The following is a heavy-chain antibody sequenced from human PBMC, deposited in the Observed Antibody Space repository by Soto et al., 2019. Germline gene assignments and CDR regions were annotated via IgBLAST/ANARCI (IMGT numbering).Heavy chain of an antibody. CDR2: IYHSGST. D-gene: IGHD3-22*01. V-gene: IGHV4-30-2*01. Sequence: QLQLQESGSGLVKPSQTLSLTCAVSGGSISSGGYSWSWIRQPPGKGLEWIGYIYHSGSTYYNPSLKSRVTISVDRSKNQFSLKLSSVTAADTAVYYCARGSEEEIDRSHESAFDIWGQGTMVTVSS. J-gene: IGHJ3*02. CDR3: ARGSEEEIDRSHESAFDI. CDR1: GGSISSGGYS.